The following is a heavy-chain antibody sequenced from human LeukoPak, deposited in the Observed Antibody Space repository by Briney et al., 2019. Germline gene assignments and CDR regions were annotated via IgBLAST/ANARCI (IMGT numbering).Heavy chain of an antibody. CDR3: ARGRNTAMVDFDY. Sequence: ASVKVSCKASGYTFTGYYMHWVRQAPGQGLEWMGWISAYNGNTNYAQKLQGRVTMTTDTSTSTAYMELRSLRSDDTAVYYCARGRNTAMVDFDYWGQGTLVTVSS. V-gene: IGHV1-18*04. D-gene: IGHD5-18*01. J-gene: IGHJ4*02. CDR2: ISAYNGNT. CDR1: GYTFTGYY.